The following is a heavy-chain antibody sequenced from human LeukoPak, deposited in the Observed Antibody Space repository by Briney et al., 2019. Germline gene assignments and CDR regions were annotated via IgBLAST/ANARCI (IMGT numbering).Heavy chain of an antibody. Sequence: PGGSLRLSCAASGFTFSSYEMNWVRQAPGKGLEWVSYISSSGSTIYYADSVKGRFTISRDNAKNSLYLQMNSLRAEDTAVYYCARARGYCSGGSCYLGYYYCYYGMDVWGQGTTVTVSS. V-gene: IGHV3-48*03. CDR1: GFTFSSYE. D-gene: IGHD2-15*01. J-gene: IGHJ6*02. CDR3: ARARGYCSGGSCYLGYYYCYYGMDV. CDR2: ISSSGSTI.